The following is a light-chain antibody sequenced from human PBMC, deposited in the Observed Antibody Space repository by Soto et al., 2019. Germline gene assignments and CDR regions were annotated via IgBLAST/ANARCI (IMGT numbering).Light chain of an antibody. CDR2: LNSDGSH. Sequence: QPVLTQSPSASASLGASVKLTCTLSSGHSTFVIAWHQQQPEKGPRFLMNLNSDGSHTKGDGIPDRFSGSSSGAERYLTISSLQSEDEADYYCQTWGTGFQVFGGGTQLTV. CDR3: QTWGTGFQV. V-gene: IGLV4-69*01. CDR1: SGHSTFV. J-gene: IGLJ3*02.